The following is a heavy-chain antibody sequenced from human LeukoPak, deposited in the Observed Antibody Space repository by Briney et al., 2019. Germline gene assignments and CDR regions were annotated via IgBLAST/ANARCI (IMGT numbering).Heavy chain of an antibody. J-gene: IGHJ4*02. CDR1: GVTFSSYT. CDR3: ARVVPCTGFFD. D-gene: IGHD2-8*02. V-gene: IGHV3-21*01. Sequence: GSLRRSCAASGVTFSSYTMNWVRQAPWKGLEWVSSISSSSSHIYYADSVKGRFTISRDNAKNSLYLQMNSVRVEDTAVYYCARVVPCTGFFDWGQRTMVTGSS. CDR2: ISSSSSHI.